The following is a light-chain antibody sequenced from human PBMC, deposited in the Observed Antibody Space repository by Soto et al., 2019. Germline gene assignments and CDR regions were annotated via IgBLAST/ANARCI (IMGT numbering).Light chain of an antibody. CDR2: AAS. CDR1: QGISSY. CDR3: QQYYSYPRLT. V-gene: IGKV1-8*01. Sequence: AIRMTQSPSSFSASTGDRFTITCRASQGISSYLAWYQQKPGKAPKLLIYAASTLQSGVPSRFSGSGSGTDFTLTISCLQSEDFATYYCQQYYSYPRLTFGGGTKVDIK. J-gene: IGKJ4*01.